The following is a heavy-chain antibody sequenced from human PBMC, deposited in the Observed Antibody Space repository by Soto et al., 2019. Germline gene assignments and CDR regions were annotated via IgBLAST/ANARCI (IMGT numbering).Heavy chain of an antibody. J-gene: IGHJ4*02. V-gene: IGHV4-34*01. D-gene: IGHD3-22*01. CDR1: GGSLSGYY. CDR2: INPGGIT. Sequence: PSEPLYLTCGVYGGSLSGYYWSWIRQSPGKGLEWIGEINPGGITNYNPSLKSRVTISVDTSKNQFSLKLSSVTAADTAVYYCARPLYYYDSSGYRHETYFDYWGQGTLVSVSS. CDR3: ARPLYYYDSSGYRHETYFDY.